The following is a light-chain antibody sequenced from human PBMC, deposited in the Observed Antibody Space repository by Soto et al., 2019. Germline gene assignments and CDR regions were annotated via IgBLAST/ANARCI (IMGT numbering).Light chain of an antibody. J-gene: IGKJ5*01. Sequence: DIVLTQSPGTLSLSPGKRATLSCWASQSVGNNYLAWYQQKPGQAPRLLIYHASSRATGIPDRFSGSGSGTDFTLTISRLEPEDFAVYYCQQYGWSPPITFGQGTHWRL. V-gene: IGKV3-20*01. CDR2: HAS. CDR1: QSVGNNY. CDR3: QQYGWSPPIT.